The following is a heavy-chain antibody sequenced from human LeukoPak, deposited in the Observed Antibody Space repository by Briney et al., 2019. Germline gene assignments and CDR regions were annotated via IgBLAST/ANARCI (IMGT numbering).Heavy chain of an antibody. CDR2: IYYSGST. CDR3: ASILEYCSGGSCYGVY. Sequence: SETLSLTCTVSGGSISSSSYYWGWIRQPPGKGLEWIGSIYYSGSTYYNPSLKSRVTISVDTSKNQFSLKLSSVTAADTAVYYCASILEYCSGGSCYGVYWGQGTLVTVSS. V-gene: IGHV4-39*07. J-gene: IGHJ4*02. CDR1: GGSISSSSYY. D-gene: IGHD2-15*01.